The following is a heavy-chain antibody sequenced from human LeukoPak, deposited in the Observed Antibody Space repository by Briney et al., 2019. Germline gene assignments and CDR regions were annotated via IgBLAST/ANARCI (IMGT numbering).Heavy chain of an antibody. Sequence: GGSLRLSCAASGFTVSSNYMSWVRQAPGKGLEWVSVIYSGGSTYYADSVKGRFTISRDNSKNTLYLQMNSLRAEDTAVYYCARVYDSSGYPQYYFDYWGQGTLVTVSS. CDR3: ARVYDSSGYPQYYFDY. D-gene: IGHD3-22*01. CDR1: GFTVSSNY. CDR2: IYSGGST. V-gene: IGHV3-66*01. J-gene: IGHJ4*02.